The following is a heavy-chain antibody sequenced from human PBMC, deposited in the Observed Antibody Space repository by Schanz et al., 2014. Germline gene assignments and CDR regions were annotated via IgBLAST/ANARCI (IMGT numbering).Heavy chain of an antibody. D-gene: IGHD2-21*02. CDR3: AGYDFGGNSSGD. Sequence: QVQLQESGPGLVKPSETLSLTCSVSGGSINNFYWGWIRQSPGKGLEWIGYIYSSGIPTYNPSLKSRVSLTAESTKNQFSLKLTSVTAGDAAVYYCAGYDFGGNSSGDWGQGVLVIVSS. CDR1: GGSINNFY. J-gene: IGHJ4*02. CDR2: IYSSGIP. V-gene: IGHV4-59*08.